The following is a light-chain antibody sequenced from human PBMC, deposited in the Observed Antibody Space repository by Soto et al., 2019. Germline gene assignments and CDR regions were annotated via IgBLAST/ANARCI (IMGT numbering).Light chain of an antibody. CDR2: SSS. CDR3: LQHNTFPWT. CDR1: QRISTN. J-gene: IGKJ1*01. Sequence: DIEITQSPPILTVSPGEGATLSCLASQRISTNLAWYQHIPGQAPRLLIVSSSRRPTDVPARFSGSGSGTEFTLTISSLQPDDFATYYCLQHNTFPWTFGQGTKVDIK. V-gene: IGKV3-15*01.